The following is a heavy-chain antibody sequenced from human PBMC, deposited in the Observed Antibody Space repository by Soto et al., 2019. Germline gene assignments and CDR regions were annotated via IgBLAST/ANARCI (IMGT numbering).Heavy chain of an antibody. Sequence: ASVKVSCKASGYTFTNYYMHWVRQAPGQGLEWMGIINPSGDSTSYAQKFQERVTITRDMSTSTVYMELSSLRSEDTAVYYCAATEGYCSGGSCYLDAFDIWGQGTMVTV. D-gene: IGHD2-15*01. J-gene: IGHJ3*02. CDR1: GYTFTNYY. CDR3: AATEGYCSGGSCYLDAFDI. CDR2: INPSGDST. V-gene: IGHV1-46*01.